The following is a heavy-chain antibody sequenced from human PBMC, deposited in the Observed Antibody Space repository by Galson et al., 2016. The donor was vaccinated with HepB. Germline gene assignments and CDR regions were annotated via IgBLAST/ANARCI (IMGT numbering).Heavy chain of an antibody. CDR3: AIQGANGGNFDY. CDR1: GYSFSRSW. D-gene: IGHD4-23*01. J-gene: IGHJ4*02. V-gene: IGHV5-51*01. Sequence: QSGAEVKKPGKSLKISCKGSGYSFSRSWIGWVRQMPGKGLEWMGIIYPGDSDTRYSPSFQGQVTISADTSIRTAYLQWSSLKASDTAMYYCAIQGANGGNFDYWGQGTLVTVSS. CDR2: IYPGDSDT.